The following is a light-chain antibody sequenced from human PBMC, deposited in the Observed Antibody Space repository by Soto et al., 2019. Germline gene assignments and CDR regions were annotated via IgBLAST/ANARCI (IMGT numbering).Light chain of an antibody. J-gene: IGLJ3*02. Sequence: QSALTQPRSVSGSPGQSVTISCTGTSSDVGGYNYVSWYQQHPGKAPKLIIYDVTERPSGVPDRFSGSKSGNSASLTISGLQAEDETDYYCCSYAGSSWVFGGGTKVTVL. CDR3: CSYAGSSWV. V-gene: IGLV2-11*01. CDR1: SSDVGGYNY. CDR2: DVT.